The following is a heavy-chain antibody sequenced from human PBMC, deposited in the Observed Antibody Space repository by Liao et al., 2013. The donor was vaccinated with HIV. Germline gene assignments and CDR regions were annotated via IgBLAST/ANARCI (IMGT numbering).Heavy chain of an antibody. CDR3: ARRTDRAAGLVGFDT. CDR1: GGSISSTNYY. Sequence: QVQLQESGPGLVKPSETLSLTCTVSGGSISSTNYYWGWIRQPPGKGLEWIGSIYFVGTTQYNPSLKSRVTITRDTSKNQFSLKLNSVTAADTAVYYCARRTDRAAGLVGFDTWGQGTMVTVSS. D-gene: IGHD6-13*01. J-gene: IGHJ3*02. V-gene: IGHV4-39*07. CDR2: IYFVGTT.